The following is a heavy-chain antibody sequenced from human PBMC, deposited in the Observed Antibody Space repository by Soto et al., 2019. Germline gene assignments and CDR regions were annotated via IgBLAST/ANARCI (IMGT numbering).Heavy chain of an antibody. CDR1: GVSFSSYF. V-gene: IGHV4-59*01. D-gene: IGHD6-25*01. J-gene: IGHJ4*02. Sequence: SETLSLTCSVSGVSFSSYFWSWIRQAPGRGLEWIGYTYHRGSTNYRPSLKSRVAIPLDPSANQFSLKVNSVTTADTAVYYCARIGGYHGPLDYWGQGTPVTVSS. CDR2: TYHRGST. CDR3: ARIGGYHGPLDY.